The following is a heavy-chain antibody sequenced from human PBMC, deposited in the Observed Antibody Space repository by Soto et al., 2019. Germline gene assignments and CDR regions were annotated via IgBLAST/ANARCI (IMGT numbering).Heavy chain of an antibody. Sequence: QVQLVESGGGVVQPGRSLRLSCAASGFTFSSYGMHWVRQAPGKGLEWVAVIWYDGSNKYYADSVKGRFTISRDNSKNTLYLQMNSLRAQDTAVYYSARDGDSSGWYGGNLFDYWGQGTLVTVSS. CDR1: GFTFSSYG. V-gene: IGHV3-33*01. CDR2: IWYDGSNK. J-gene: IGHJ4*02. D-gene: IGHD6-19*01. CDR3: ARDGDSSGWYGGNLFDY.